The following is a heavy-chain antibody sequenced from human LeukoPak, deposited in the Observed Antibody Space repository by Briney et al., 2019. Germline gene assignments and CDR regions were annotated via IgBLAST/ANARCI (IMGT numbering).Heavy chain of an antibody. D-gene: IGHD6-19*01. CDR2: ISGSSGTR. Sequence: GGSLRLSCAASGFTFSSYSMNWVRQAPGKGLEWVSYISGSSGTRYYADSVKGRFTIFRDNAKNSLYLQMNSLRAEDTAVYYCARAPYTSGWYRGDDDYWGQGTLVTVSS. V-gene: IGHV3-48*01. CDR3: ARAPYTSGWYRGDDDY. J-gene: IGHJ4*02. CDR1: GFTFSSYS.